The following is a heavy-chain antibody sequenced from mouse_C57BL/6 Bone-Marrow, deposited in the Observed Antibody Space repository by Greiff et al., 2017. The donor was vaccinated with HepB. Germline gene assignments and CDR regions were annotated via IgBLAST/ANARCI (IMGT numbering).Heavy chain of an antibody. V-gene: IGHV1-82*01. Sequence: QVQLQQSGPELVKPGASVKISCKASGYAFSSSWMNWVKQRPGKGLEWIGRIYPGDGDTNYNGKFKGKATLTADKSSSTAYMQLSSLTSEDSAVYFCAGRTAYYFDYWGKGTTLTVSS. CDR2: IYPGDGDT. CDR3: AGRTAYYFDY. CDR1: GYAFSSSW. J-gene: IGHJ2*01.